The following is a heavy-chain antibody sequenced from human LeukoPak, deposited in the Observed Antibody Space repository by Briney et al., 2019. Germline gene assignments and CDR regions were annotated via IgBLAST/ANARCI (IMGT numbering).Heavy chain of an antibody. CDR2: IYYSGNT. D-gene: IGHD6-13*01. V-gene: IGHV4-59*01. CDR3: ARAGSWKLNFDY. J-gene: IGHJ4*02. Sequence: PSETLSLTCTVSGGSISSYYWSWIRQPPGKGLEWIGYIYYSGNTNYNPSLKTRVTISVDTSKNQFSLKLSSVTAADTAVYYCARAGSWKLNFDYWGRGTLVTVSS. CDR1: GGSISSYY.